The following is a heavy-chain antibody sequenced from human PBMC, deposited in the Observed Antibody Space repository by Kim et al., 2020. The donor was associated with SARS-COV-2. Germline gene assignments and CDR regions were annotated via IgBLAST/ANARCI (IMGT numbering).Heavy chain of an antibody. D-gene: IGHD1-26*01. CDR3: VKPLLHYHYGMGV. Sequence: GGSLRLSCAASGFTFDDYTMHWVRQAPGKGLEWVSLIGWDGGNTYYADSVKGRFTISRDNSKNSLYLQMNSLRSEDTALYYCVKPLLHYHYGMGVWGQGTPVTVSS. J-gene: IGHJ6*02. CDR2: IGWDGGNT. V-gene: IGHV3-43*01. CDR1: GFTFDDYT.